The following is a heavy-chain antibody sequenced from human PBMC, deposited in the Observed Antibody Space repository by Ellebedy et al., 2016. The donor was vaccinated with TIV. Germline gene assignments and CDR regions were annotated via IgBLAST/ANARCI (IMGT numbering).Heavy chain of an antibody. V-gene: IGHV3-30-3*01. CDR1: GFTFSSYA. CDR3: ARSPQHFYYFDY. D-gene: IGHD3-3*02. CDR2: ISYDGSNK. Sequence: GESLKISCAASGFTFSSYAIHWVRQAPGKGLERVAVISYDGSNKYYADSVKGRFTISRDNSKNTLYVQMNSLRPEDTAVYYCARSPQHFYYFDYWGQGTLVTVSS. J-gene: IGHJ4*02.